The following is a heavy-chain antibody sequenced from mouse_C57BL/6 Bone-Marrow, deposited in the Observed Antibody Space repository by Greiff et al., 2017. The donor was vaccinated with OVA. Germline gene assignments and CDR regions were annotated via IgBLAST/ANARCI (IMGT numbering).Heavy chain of an antibody. CDR3: ARPPYYSNDYYAMDY. J-gene: IGHJ4*01. Sequence: EVQLVESGGDLVKPGGSLKLSCAASGFTFSSYGMSWVRQTPDKRLEWVATISSGGSYTYYPDSVKGRFTISRDNAKNTLYLQMSSLKSEDTAMYYCARPPYYSNDYYAMDYWGQGTSVTVSS. CDR1: GFTFSSYG. V-gene: IGHV5-6*01. CDR2: ISSGGSYT. D-gene: IGHD2-5*01.